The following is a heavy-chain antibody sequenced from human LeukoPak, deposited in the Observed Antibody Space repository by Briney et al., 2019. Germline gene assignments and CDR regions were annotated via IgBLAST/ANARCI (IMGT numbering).Heavy chain of an antibody. Sequence: RSGGSLGLSCAASGFTFSDYWMHWVRQVPGKGLVWVSRINSDGSSTTYADSVRGRFTISRDNSKNTLYLQMNSLRAEDTAVYYCAKDGYSYGYWIGDYYYYMDVWGKGTTVTISS. CDR2: INSDGSST. CDR3: AKDGYSYGYWIGDYYYYMDV. J-gene: IGHJ6*03. D-gene: IGHD5-18*01. V-gene: IGHV3-74*01. CDR1: GFTFSDYW.